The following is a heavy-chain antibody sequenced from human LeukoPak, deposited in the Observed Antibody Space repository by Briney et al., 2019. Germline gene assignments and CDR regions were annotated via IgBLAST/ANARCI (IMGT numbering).Heavy chain of an antibody. V-gene: IGHV1-69*05. CDR1: GGTFSSYA. D-gene: IGHD3-22*01. J-gene: IGHJ3*02. CDR3: ASSRPTYDSSGYYVRAFDI. CDR2: IISIFGTA. Sequence: GASVKVSCKASGGTFSSYAISWVRQAPGQGLEWMGGIISIFGTANYAQKFQGRVTITTDESTSTAYMELSSLRSEDTAVYYCASSRPTYDSSGYYVRAFDIWGQGTMVTVSS.